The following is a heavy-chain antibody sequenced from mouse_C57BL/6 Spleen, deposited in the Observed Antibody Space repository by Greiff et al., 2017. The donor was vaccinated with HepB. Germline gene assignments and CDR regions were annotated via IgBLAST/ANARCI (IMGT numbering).Heavy chain of an antibody. CDR3: AKPFYGSSYEDWYFDV. D-gene: IGHD1-1*01. V-gene: IGHV5-17*01. Sequence: EVNLVESGGGLVKPGGSLKLSCAASGFTFSDYGMHWVRQAPEKGLEWVAYISSGSSTIYYADTVKGRFTISRDNAKNTLFLQMTSLRSEDTAMYYCAKPFYGSSYEDWYFDVWGTGTTVTVSS. CDR2: ISSGSSTI. CDR1: GFTFSDYG. J-gene: IGHJ1*03.